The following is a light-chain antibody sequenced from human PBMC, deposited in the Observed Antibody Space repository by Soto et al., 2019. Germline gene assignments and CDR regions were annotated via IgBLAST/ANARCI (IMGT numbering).Light chain of an antibody. CDR3: AAWDDSLRGYV. J-gene: IGLJ1*01. CDR1: SSNIGRNT. CDR2: NNN. V-gene: IGLV1-44*01. Sequence: QSVLTQPPSASGTPGQRVTISCSGSSSNIGRNTANWYQQLLGTAPKLLIYNNNQRPSGVPDRFSGSKSGTSASLAISGLQSDHEADYYCAAWDDSLRGYVFGAGTKLTVL.